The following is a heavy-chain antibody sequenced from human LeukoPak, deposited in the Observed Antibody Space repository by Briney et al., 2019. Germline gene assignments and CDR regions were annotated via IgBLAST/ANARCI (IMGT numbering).Heavy chain of an antibody. CDR2: IYYSGST. CDR3: AREVMIVPTYYFDY. CDR1: GGSISSYY. Sequence: SETLSLTCTVSGGSISSYYWSWIRQPPGKGLEWIGYIYYSGSTNYNPSLKSRVTISVDTSKNQFSLKLSSVTAADTAVYYCAREVMIVPTYYFDYWGQGTLVTVSS. D-gene: IGHD3-22*01. J-gene: IGHJ4*02. V-gene: IGHV4-59*01.